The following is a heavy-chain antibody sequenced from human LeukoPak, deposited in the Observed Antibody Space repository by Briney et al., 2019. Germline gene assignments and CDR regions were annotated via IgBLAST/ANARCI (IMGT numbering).Heavy chain of an antibody. CDR2: IIPIFGTA. CDR1: GGTFSSYA. Sequence: SVKVSCKASGGTFSSYAISWVRQAPGQGLEWMGGIIPIFGTANYAQKFQGRVTITADESTSTAYMELSGLRSEDTVVYYCALLLPGDYDFWSGYGYDYWGQGTLVTVSS. D-gene: IGHD3-3*01. J-gene: IGHJ4*02. V-gene: IGHV1-69*13. CDR3: ALLLPGDYDFWSGYGYDY.